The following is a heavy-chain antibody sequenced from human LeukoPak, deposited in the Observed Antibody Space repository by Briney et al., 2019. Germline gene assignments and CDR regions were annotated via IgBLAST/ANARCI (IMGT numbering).Heavy chain of an antibody. D-gene: IGHD3-10*01. CDR1: GGSISSYY. Sequence: SETLSLTCTVSGGSISSYYWSWIRQPPGKGLEWIGYIYYSGSTNYNPSLKSRVTISVDTSKNQFSLKLSSVTAADTAVYYCARGGLLLWFGDVPNWFDPWGQGTLVTVSS. V-gene: IGHV4-59*12. J-gene: IGHJ5*02. CDR3: ARGGLLLWFGDVPNWFDP. CDR2: IYYSGST.